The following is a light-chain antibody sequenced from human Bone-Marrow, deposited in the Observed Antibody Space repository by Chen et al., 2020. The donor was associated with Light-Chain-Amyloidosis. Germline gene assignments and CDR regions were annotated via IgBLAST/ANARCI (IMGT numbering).Light chain of an antibody. J-gene: IGLJ3*02. CDR2: RDN. CDR1: GSNIGSNY. CDR3: ATWDDRLIALV. V-gene: IGLV1-47*01. Sequence: QSVLTQPPSTSGTPGQRVTISCSGSGSNIGSNYVYWYQQLPGTAPKLLIYRDNQRPSGVPDRFSGSKSGTSAFLAINGLRSEDEAEYYCATWDDRLIALVFGGGTKVTVL.